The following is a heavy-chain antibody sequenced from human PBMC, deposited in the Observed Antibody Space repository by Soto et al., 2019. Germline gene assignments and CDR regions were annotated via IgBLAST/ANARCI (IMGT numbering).Heavy chain of an antibody. CDR2: INHSGST. CDR1: GGSFSGYY. D-gene: IGHD3-16*02. CDR3: ARLIMITFGGVIAKRSYYYGMDV. Sequence: SETLSLTCAVYGGSFSGYYWTWIRQPPGTGLEWIGEINHSGSTNYNPSLKSRVTISVDTSKNQFSLKLTSVTAADTAVYYCARLIMITFGGVIAKRSYYYGMDVWGQGTTVTVSS. V-gene: IGHV4-34*01. J-gene: IGHJ6*02.